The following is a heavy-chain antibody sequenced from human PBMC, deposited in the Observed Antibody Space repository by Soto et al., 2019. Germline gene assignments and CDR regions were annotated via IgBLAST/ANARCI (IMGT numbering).Heavy chain of an antibody. CDR2: IRTKADNYET. Sequence: DVQLVESGGGLVQPGGSLKLSCATSGFSFSGPAMHWVRQASGKGLEWVGRIRTKADNYETTYAASVTGRFTISRDDSKNKVYKQLNMLKNDDTAVYYCTRPEDTDGYPEVFGSCGQGALVTV. CDR1: GFSFSGPA. D-gene: IGHD5-18*01. CDR3: TRPEDTDGYPEVFGS. V-gene: IGHV3-73*02. J-gene: IGHJ4*02.